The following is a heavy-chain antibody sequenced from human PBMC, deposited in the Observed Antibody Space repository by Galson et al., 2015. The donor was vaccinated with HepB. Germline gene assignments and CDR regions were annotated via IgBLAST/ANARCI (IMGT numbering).Heavy chain of an antibody. CDR1: GGSFSGYY. CDR3: ARNGSGVVVAATPGFDY. D-gene: IGHD2-15*01. CDR2: INHSGST. Sequence: SETLSLTCAVYGGSFSGYYWSWIRQPPGKGLEWIGEINHSGSTNYNPSLKSRVTISVDTSKNQFSLELSSVTAADTAVYYCARNGSGVVVAATPGFDYWGQGTLVTVSS. J-gene: IGHJ4*02. V-gene: IGHV4-34*01.